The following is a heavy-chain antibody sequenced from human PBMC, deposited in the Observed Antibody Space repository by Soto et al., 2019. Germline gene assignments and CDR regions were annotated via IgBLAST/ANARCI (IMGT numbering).Heavy chain of an antibody. CDR3: ARDDRGTAMVYYYYGMDV. J-gene: IGHJ6*02. Sequence: EVQLVESGGGLVKPGGSLRLSCAASGFTFSSYSMNWVRQAPGKGLEWVSSISSSSSYIYYADSVKGRFTISRDNAKNSLYLQMNSLRAEDTAVYYCARDDRGTAMVYYYYGMDVWGQGTTVTVSS. V-gene: IGHV3-21*01. D-gene: IGHD5-18*01. CDR2: ISSSSSYI. CDR1: GFTFSSYS.